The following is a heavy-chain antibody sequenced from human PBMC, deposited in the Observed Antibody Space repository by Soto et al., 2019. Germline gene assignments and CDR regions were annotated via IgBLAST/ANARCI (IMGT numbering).Heavy chain of an antibody. CDR2: ISFYNGHT. V-gene: IGHV1-18*01. Sequence: QVQLVQSGGGVKKPGASVKVSCKASGDTVTKYGISWVRQAPGQGREWLGWISFYNGHTNYALKFQDRITFTTDTSTSTAPMELRSRPSDDTAVYYWASATSIAVAGKETWGQGTVVTVSS. J-gene: IGHJ4*02. CDR3: ASATSIAVAGKET. D-gene: IGHD6-19*01. CDR1: GDTVTKYG.